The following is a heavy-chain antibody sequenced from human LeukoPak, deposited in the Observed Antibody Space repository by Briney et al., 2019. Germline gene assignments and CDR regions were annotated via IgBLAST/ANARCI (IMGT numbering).Heavy chain of an antibody. J-gene: IGHJ4*02. Sequence: ASVRVSCKASGYTFTSYGITWVRQAPGQGLEWMGWISVYTGNTNYAQKLQGRGTMTTDTSTTTAYMELKSLRSDDTAVYYRARPLFTSGYPIYYCGQGTLLTVSS. V-gene: IGHV1-18*01. CDR3: ARPLFTSGYPIYY. D-gene: IGHD3-22*01. CDR2: ISVYTGNT. CDR1: GYTFTSYG.